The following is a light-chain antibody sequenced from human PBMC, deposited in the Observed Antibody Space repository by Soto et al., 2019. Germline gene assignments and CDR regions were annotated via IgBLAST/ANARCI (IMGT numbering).Light chain of an antibody. CDR2: GAS. J-gene: IGKJ1*01. V-gene: IGKV3-20*01. Sequence: IVLTQSPVPLSLSPGGRATLSCRASQSVSNNYLAWYQQKPGQAPRLLIYGASNRATGIPDRFSGSGSGTNFSLTISSLQSEDFAVYYCQQHDKLPPAVGQGTKVDI. CDR3: QQHDKLPPA. CDR1: QSVSNNY.